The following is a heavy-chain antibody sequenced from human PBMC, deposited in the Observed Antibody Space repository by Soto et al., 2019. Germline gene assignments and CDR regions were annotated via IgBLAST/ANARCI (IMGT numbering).Heavy chain of an antibody. D-gene: IGHD1-7*01. J-gene: IGHJ5*02. V-gene: IGHV3-11*06. CDR2: ISDSSSNT. CDR1: GFTFSDDY. Sequence: LRLSCAASGFTFSDDYMSWIRQAPGKGLEWVSYISDSSSNTNYGDSVKGRFTISRDNAKDLLYLQMNSLRAEDTAVYYCAKGEGYKWNYEFDPWGQGTLVTVSS. CDR3: AKGEGYKWNYEFDP.